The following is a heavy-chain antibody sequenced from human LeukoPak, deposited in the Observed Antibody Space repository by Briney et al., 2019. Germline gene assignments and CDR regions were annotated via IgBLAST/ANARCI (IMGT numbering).Heavy chain of an antibody. V-gene: IGHV1-46*01. D-gene: IGHD3-22*01. J-gene: IGHJ4*02. CDR3: ARDRIYDSSGHNFDY. CDR2: INPSGGST. Sequence: ASVKVSCKASGYTFTSYYMHWVRQAPGQGLEWMGIINPSGGSTSYAQKFQGRVTMTRDTSMSTAYMELSRLRSDDTAVYYCARDRIYDSSGHNFDYWGQGTLVTVSS. CDR1: GYTFTSYY.